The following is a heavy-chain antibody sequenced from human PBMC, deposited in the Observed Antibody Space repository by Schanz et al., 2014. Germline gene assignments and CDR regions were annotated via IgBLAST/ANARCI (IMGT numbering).Heavy chain of an antibody. CDR1: GFTFNSYG. CDR2: IRFDGSSE. Sequence: QVQLVESGGGVVQPGRSLRLSCAASGFTFNSYGMHWVRQAPGKGLDWVAFIRFDGSSEYYADSVRGRFTISRDDSKNTLYLQMNSLRPEDTAVYYCVKEDRNHRSDYVYWGRGTLVTVSS. J-gene: IGHJ4*02. D-gene: IGHD3-10*01. CDR3: VKEDRNHRSDYVY. V-gene: IGHV3-30*02.